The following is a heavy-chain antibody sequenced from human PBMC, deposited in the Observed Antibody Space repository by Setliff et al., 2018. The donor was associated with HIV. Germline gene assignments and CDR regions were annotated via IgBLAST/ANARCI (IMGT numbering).Heavy chain of an antibody. Sequence: SETLSLTCTVSGGSISSGGYYWSWIRQHPGKGLEWIGYIYYSGRTYYNPSIKSRVTIAVDTSKNQFSLKLSSVTAADTAVYYRARGFDYAQRPPLYYFDYWGQGTLVTVSS. D-gene: IGHD2-2*01. CDR2: IYYSGRT. CDR3: ARGFDYAQRPPLYYFDY. J-gene: IGHJ4*02. CDR1: GGSISSGGYY. V-gene: IGHV4-31*03.